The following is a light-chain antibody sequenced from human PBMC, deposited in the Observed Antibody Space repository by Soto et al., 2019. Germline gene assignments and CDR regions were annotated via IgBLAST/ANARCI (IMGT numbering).Light chain of an antibody. Sequence: DIQMTQSPSTLSASVGDGVTITCRASQNIGSWLAWYQQKPGEAPKLLISKATNLQSGVPSRFSGSGSGTDFSLTISSLQPVDSATYSCQQYNDFQYSFGPGTKLDI. V-gene: IGKV1-5*03. CDR1: QNIGSW. J-gene: IGKJ2*01. CDR3: QQYNDFQYS. CDR2: KAT.